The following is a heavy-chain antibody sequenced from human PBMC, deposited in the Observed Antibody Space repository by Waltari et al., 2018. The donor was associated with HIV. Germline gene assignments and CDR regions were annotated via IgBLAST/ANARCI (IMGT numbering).Heavy chain of an antibody. J-gene: IGHJ4*02. Sequence: QVQLVQSGAEVKKPGSSVKVSCKASGGTFSSYTNSWVRQAPGQGLEWMGRIIPILGIANYAQKFQGRVTITADKSTSTAYMELSSLRSEDTAVYYCATGPNYYGSGSGYFDYWGQGTLVTVSS. CDR3: ATGPNYYGSGSGYFDY. CDR1: GGTFSSYT. D-gene: IGHD3-10*01. CDR2: IIPILGIA. V-gene: IGHV1-69*02.